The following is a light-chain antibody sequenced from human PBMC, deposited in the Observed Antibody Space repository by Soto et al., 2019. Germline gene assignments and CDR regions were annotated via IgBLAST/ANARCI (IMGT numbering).Light chain of an antibody. CDR3: QQADSFPLT. CDR2: GAS. V-gene: IGKV1-12*01. Sequence: DIQMTQSPSSVSASVGDRVTITCRASQGISRWLDRYQQKPGKAPKLLIYGASSVQSGVPSRFSGSGSGTDFTLTISSLQPEDFATYYCQQADSFPLTFGGGTKVEIK. J-gene: IGKJ4*01. CDR1: QGISRW.